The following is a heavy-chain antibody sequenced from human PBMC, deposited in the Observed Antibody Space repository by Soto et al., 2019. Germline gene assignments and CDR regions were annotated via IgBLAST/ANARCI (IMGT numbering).Heavy chain of an antibody. CDR2: IFPDDSDT. CDR3: FRGGVTSRTFDY. Sequence: GESMKISCTASGYIIKNYWIGWVRQMPGQGLEWMGIIFPDDSDTRYSPSFQGHVTISVDKSISTVYVQWSSLKASDSAIYYCFRGGVTSRTFDYWGQGTLVTVSS. V-gene: IGHV5-51*01. D-gene: IGHD3-16*01. CDR1: GYIIKNYW. J-gene: IGHJ4*02.